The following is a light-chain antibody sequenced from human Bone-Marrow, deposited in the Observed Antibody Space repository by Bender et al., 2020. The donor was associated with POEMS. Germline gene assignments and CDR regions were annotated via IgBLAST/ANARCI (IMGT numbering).Light chain of an antibody. Sequence: SYQVTQPPSLSVSPGQTASITCSGDKLGDKSTCWYQQKPGQSPVLVMFQDNKRPSGIPERFSGSNSGNTATLTISGTQVTDEADYYCQTWDTSTSVVFGGGTKLTIL. CDR1: KLGDKS. CDR3: QTWDTSTSVV. CDR2: QDN. V-gene: IGLV3-1*01. J-gene: IGLJ2*01.